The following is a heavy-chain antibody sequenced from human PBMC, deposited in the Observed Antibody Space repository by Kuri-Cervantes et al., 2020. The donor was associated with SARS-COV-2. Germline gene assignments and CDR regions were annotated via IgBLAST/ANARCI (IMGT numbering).Heavy chain of an antibody. D-gene: IGHD3-22*01. V-gene: IGHV4-59*12. Sequence: SETLSLTCTVSGGSISSYYWSWIRQPPGQGLEWLGYIYYSGSTKYNPSLESRVTISLDTSRNQFSLKLSFVTAADSAVYYCARSGYYSRGVTYYYMDVWDKGTTVTVSS. CDR2: IYYSGST. CDR1: GGSISSYY. J-gene: IGHJ6*03. CDR3: ARSGYYSRGVTYYYMDV.